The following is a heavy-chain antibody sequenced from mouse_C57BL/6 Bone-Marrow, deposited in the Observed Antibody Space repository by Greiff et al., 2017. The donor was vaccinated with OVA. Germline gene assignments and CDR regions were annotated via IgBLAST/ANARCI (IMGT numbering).Heavy chain of an antibody. J-gene: IGHJ1*03. D-gene: IGHD3-1*01. CDR1: GYTFTSYW. Sequence: QVQLQQPGAELVKPGASVKMSCKASGYTFTSYWITWVKQRPGQGLEWIGDIYPGSGSTNYNEKFKSKATLTVDTSSSTAYMQLSSLTSEDSAIYYCARGHSEGSYGYFDVWGTGTTVTVSA. CDR2: IYPGSGST. CDR3: ARGHSEGSYGYFDV. V-gene: IGHV1-55*01.